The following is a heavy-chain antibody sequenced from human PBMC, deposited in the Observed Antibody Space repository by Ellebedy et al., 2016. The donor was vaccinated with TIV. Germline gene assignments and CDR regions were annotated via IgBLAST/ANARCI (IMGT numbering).Heavy chain of an antibody. CDR2: ITGSGGST. CDR1: GFTFSSYA. Sequence: GGSLRLSCAASGFTFSSYAMSWVRQAPGKGLEWVSSITGSGGSTYYADSVKGRFTISRDNAKNSLYLQMTSLRDEDTAVYYCARDISSGSYYYWGQGTLVTVSS. D-gene: IGHD3-10*01. V-gene: IGHV3-23*01. CDR3: ARDISSGSYYY. J-gene: IGHJ4*02.